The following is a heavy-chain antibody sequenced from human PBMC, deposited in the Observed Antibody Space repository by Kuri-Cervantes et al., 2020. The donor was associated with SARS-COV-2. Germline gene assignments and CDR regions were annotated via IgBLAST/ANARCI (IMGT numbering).Heavy chain of an antibody. CDR2: ISASGGST. CDR3: ATKPPGVNDAFDI. Sequence: GESLKISCAASGFTFRSYAMIWVRQTPGKGLEWVSAISASGGSTYYADSVKGRYIVSRDNSKNTLYLQMNSLRAEDTAVYYCATKPPGVNDAFDIWGQGTMVTVSS. V-gene: IGHV3-23*01. J-gene: IGHJ3*02. CDR1: GFTFRSYA. D-gene: IGHD1-14*01.